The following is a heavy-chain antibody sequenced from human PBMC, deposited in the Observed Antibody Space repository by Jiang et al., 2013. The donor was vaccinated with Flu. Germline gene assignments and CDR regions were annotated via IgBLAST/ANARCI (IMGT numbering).Heavy chain of an antibody. J-gene: IGHJ5*02. V-gene: IGHV1-18*04. Sequence: KASGYTFTSYGISWVRQAPGQGLEWMGWISAYNGNTNYAQKLQGRVTMTTDTSTSTAYMELRSLRSDDTAVYYCARGGGIVVVPAALGWFDPWGQGTLVTVSS. CDR1: GYTFTSYG. CDR3: ARGGGIVVVPAALGWFDP. D-gene: IGHD2-2*01. CDR2: ISAYNGNT.